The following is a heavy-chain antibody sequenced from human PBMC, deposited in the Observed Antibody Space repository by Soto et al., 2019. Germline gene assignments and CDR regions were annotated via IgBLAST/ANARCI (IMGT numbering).Heavy chain of an antibody. J-gene: IGHJ6*03. V-gene: IGHV3-43*01. CDR3: AKDQLAAAASWYYMDV. Sequence: PGGSLRLSCAASGFTFDDYTMHWVRQAPGKGLEWVSLISWDGGSTYYADSVKGRFTISRDNSKNSLYLQMNSLRTEDTALYHCAKDQLAAAASWYYMDVWGKGTTVTVSS. CDR2: ISWDGGST. D-gene: IGHD6-13*01. CDR1: GFTFDDYT.